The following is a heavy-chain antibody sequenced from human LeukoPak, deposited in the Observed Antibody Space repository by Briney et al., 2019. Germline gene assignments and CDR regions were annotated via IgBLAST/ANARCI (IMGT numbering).Heavy chain of an antibody. D-gene: IGHD2-2*01. J-gene: IGHJ4*02. CDR1: GFNFITAW. CDR2: IHQDGSDT. CDR3: VRVRVIVPGSFDYFDY. V-gene: IGHV3-7*01. Sequence: GGSLTLSCAASGFNFITAWMTWVRQVPGKGLEWVANIHQDGSDTYYADSVKGRFSISRDNAKNSLYLQMNSLRAEDTAVYYCVRVRVIVPGSFDYFDYWGQGTLVTVSS.